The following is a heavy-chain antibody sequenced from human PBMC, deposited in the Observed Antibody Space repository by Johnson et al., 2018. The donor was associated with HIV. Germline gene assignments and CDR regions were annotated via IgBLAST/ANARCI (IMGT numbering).Heavy chain of an antibody. D-gene: IGHD3-10*01. J-gene: IGHJ3*02. Sequence: QVQLVESGGGVVQPGRSLRLSCAASGFTFSSYAMHWVRQAPGKGLEWVAIISSAGTDKYYADSERGRFTISRDNAKNSLYLQMNSLRAEDTALYYCAKDLEGFMVQGQPMGLHAFDIWGQGTMVTVSS. CDR1: GFTFSSYA. V-gene: IGHV3-30*04. CDR2: ISSAGTDK. CDR3: AKDLEGFMVQGQPMGLHAFDI.